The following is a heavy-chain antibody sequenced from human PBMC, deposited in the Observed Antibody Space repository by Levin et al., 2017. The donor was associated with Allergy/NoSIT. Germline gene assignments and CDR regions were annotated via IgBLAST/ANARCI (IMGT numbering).Heavy chain of an antibody. CDR3: ARAGYCSSTSCYQYYYYDGMDV. Sequence: LSLTCAASGFTFRSSGMHWVRQAPGKGLEWVAVIWYDGSNKYYADSVKGRFTISRDNSKNTLYLQMNSLRAEDTAVYYCARAGYCSSTSCYQYYYYDGMDVWGQGTTVTVSS. CDR1: GFTFRSSG. J-gene: IGHJ6*02. CDR2: IWYDGSNK. V-gene: IGHV3-33*01. D-gene: IGHD2-2*01.